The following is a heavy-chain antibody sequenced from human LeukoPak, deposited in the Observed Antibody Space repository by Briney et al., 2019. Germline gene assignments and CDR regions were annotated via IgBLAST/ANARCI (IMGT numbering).Heavy chain of an antibody. CDR1: GGSISSYY. CDR2: IYTTGST. Sequence: SETLSLTCTVSGGSISSYYWSWIRQPPGKGLEWIGYIYTTGSTNYNPSLRIRVTISVDTSKIQFSLKLSSVTAPDTAVYYCARHAGPYNWNYGFFDYWGQGTLVTVSS. D-gene: IGHD1-7*01. J-gene: IGHJ4*02. V-gene: IGHV4-4*09. CDR3: ARHAGPYNWNYGFFDY.